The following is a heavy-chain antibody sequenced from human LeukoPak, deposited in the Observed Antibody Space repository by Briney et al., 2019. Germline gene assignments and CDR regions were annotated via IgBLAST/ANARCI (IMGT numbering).Heavy chain of an antibody. CDR1: GYTFTSYY. V-gene: IGHV1-46*01. D-gene: IGHD1-26*01. CDR2: INPSGGST. J-gene: IGHJ6*02. CDR3: ATSGASDNYGTAV. Sequence: GASVKVSCKASGYTFTSYYMHWVRQAPGQGLEWMGIINPSGGSTSYAQKFQGRVTITADESTSTAYMELSSLRSEDTAVYYCATSGASDNYGTAVWAQGAT.